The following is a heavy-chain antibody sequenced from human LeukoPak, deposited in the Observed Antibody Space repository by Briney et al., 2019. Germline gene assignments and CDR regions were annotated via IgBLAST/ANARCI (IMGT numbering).Heavy chain of an antibody. D-gene: IGHD3-10*01. V-gene: IGHV4-59*08. Sequence: KASETLPLTCTVSGGSISSYYWSWIRQPPGKGLEWIGYIYYSGSTNYNPSLKSRVTISVDTSKNQFSLKLSSVTAADTAVYYCASLRTGDFDYWGQGALVTVSS. J-gene: IGHJ4*02. CDR1: GGSISSYY. CDR2: IYYSGST. CDR3: ASLRTGDFDY.